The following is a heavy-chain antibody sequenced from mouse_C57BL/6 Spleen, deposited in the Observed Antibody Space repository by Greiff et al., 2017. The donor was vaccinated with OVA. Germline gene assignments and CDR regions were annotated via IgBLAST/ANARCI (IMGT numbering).Heavy chain of an antibody. V-gene: IGHV1-26*01. D-gene: IGHD2-3*01. CDR2: INPNNGGT. Sequence: VQLQQSGPELVKPGASVKISCKASGYTFTDYYMNWVKQSHGKSLEWIGDINPNNGGTSYNQKFKGKATLTVDKSSSTAYMELRSLTSEDSAVYYCARGYDGYAYAMDYWGQGTSVTVSS. CDR1: GYTFTDYY. CDR3: ARGYDGYAYAMDY. J-gene: IGHJ4*01.